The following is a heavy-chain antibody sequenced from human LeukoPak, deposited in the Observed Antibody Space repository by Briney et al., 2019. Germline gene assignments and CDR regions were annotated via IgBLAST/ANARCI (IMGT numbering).Heavy chain of an antibody. D-gene: IGHD2-2*01. CDR3: ARVLVNRYCSSTSCWSDAFDI. J-gene: IGHJ3*02. V-gene: IGHV4-34*01. Sequence: SETLSLTCAVYGGSFSGYYWSWIRQPPGKGLEWIGEINHSGSTNYNPSLKSRVTISVDTSKNQFSPKLSSVTAADTAVYYCARVLVNRYCSSTSCWSDAFDIWGQGTMVTVSS. CDR2: INHSGST. CDR1: GGSFSGYY.